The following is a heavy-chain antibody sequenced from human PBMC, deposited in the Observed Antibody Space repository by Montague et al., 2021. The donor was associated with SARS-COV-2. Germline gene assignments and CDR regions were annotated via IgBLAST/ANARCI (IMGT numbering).Heavy chain of an antibody. CDR2: IYPSGST. CDR1: GGSISSYY. J-gene: IGHJ6*02. Sequence: SETLSLTCTVSGGSISSYYWSWIRQPAGKGLEWIGRIYPSGSTNYNPSLKSRVTMSVDTSKSQFSLKPTSVTAADTAVYYCARDGSAVAGVVGGYGLDVWGQGTTVTVSS. V-gene: IGHV4-4*07. CDR3: ARDGSAVAGVVGGYGLDV. D-gene: IGHD6-19*01.